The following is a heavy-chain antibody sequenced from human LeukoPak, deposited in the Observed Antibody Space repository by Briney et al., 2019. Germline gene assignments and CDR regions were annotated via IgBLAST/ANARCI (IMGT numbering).Heavy chain of an antibody. CDR1: GFTFSNYR. Sequence: GGSLRLSCAASGFTFSNYRMNWVRQAPGKGLEWVAVISYDGSNKYYADSVKGRFTNSRDNSKNTLYLQMNSLRAEDTAVYYCAKDVSPVYYYDSSGYYRPDAFDIWGQGTMVTVSS. CDR3: AKDVSPVYYYDSSGYYRPDAFDI. D-gene: IGHD3-22*01. J-gene: IGHJ3*02. V-gene: IGHV3-30*18. CDR2: ISYDGSNK.